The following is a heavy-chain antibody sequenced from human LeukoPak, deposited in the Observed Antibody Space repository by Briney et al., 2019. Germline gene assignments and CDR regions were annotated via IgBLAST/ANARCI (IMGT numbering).Heavy chain of an antibody. CDR2: IYHSGST. J-gene: IGHJ4*02. CDR1: GYSIRLCYY. CDR3: ARVGKSGSRYYFDY. D-gene: IGHD1-26*01. Sequence: ASETLSLTCAVCGYSIRLCYYWGWIRQRPGKGLEWIGTIYHSGSTYHNPSLKSRVTVSVDTSKNQFSLKLSSVTAADTAVYYCARVGKSGSRYYFDYWGQGTLVTVSS. V-gene: IGHV4-38-2*01.